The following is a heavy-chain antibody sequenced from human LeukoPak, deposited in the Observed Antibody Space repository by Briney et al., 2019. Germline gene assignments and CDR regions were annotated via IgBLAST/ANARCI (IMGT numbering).Heavy chain of an antibody. V-gene: IGHV4-61*02. CDR3: TGKYYYETSGYYYAEY. Sequence: PSETLSLTCTVSGGSISSGSYYWSWIRQPAGKGLEWIGRIYTSGSTNYNPSLKSRVTISVDTSKNQFPLKLSSVTAADTAVYYCTGKYYYETSGYYYAEYWGQGTLITVSS. CDR2: IYTSGST. D-gene: IGHD3-22*01. CDR1: GGSISSGSYY. J-gene: IGHJ4*02.